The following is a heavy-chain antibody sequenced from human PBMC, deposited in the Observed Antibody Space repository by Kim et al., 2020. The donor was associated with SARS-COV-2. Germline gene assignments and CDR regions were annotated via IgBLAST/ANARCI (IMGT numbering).Heavy chain of an antibody. CDR2: IYNSGGT. J-gene: IGHJ6*02. D-gene: IGHD3-10*01. CDR3: ARDSRDITMVRGVTYYLYYGLDV. Sequence: SETLSLTCNVSGGSMSSGDYYWTWIRQTPGEGLEWIGYIYNSGGTYYNPSLESRVSISVDTSKNQFSLRLRSVTAADTAVYYCARDSRDITMVRGVTYYLYYGLDVWGQGTTVTVSS. V-gene: IGHV4-30-4*01. CDR1: GGSMSSGDYY.